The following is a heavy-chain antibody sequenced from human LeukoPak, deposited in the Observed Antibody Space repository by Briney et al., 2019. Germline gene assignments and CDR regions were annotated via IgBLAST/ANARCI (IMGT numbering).Heavy chain of an antibody. CDR2: INPNSGGT. CDR3: RMGRAVAGTFFDY. D-gene: IGHD6-19*01. CDR1: RYTFTGYY. J-gene: IGHJ4*02. V-gene: IGHV1-2*02. Sequence: GASVKVSCKASRYTFTGYYMHWVRQAPGQGLEWMGWINPNSGGTNYAQKFQGRVTMTRDTSISTAYMELSRLRSDDTAVYYCRMGRAVAGTFFDYWGQGTLVTVSS.